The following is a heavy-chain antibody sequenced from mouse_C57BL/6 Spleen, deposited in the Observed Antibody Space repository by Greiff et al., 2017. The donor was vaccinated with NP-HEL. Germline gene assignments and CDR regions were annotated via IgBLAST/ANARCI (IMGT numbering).Heavy chain of an antibody. Sequence: EVMLVESGPGLAKPSQTLSLTCSVTGYSITSDYWNWIRKFPGNKLEYMGYISYSGSTYYNPSLKSRISITRDTSKNQYYLQLNSVTTEDTATYYCARKSPGTGYAMDYWGQGTSVTVSS. CDR2: ISYSGST. CDR1: GYSITSDY. V-gene: IGHV3-8*01. D-gene: IGHD4-1*01. CDR3: ARKSPGTGYAMDY. J-gene: IGHJ4*01.